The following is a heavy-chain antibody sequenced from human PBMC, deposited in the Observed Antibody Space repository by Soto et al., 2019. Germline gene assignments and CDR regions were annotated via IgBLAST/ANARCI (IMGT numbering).Heavy chain of an antibody. CDR3: ARGVYCGGDCYSHFDY. Sequence: QVQLVQSGAEVKKPGSSVKVSCKASGGTFSNYAISWVRQAPGQGLEWMGGIIPIFGTANYAQKFQGRVTITADKSTSTAYMELSSLRYEDTAVYYCARGVYCGGDCYSHFDYWGQGTLVTVSS. CDR1: GGTFSNYA. D-gene: IGHD2-21*02. V-gene: IGHV1-69*06. CDR2: IIPIFGTA. J-gene: IGHJ4*02.